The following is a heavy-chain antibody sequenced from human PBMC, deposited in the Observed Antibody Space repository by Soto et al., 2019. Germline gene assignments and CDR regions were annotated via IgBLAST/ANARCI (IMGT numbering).Heavy chain of an antibody. J-gene: IGHJ4*02. V-gene: IGHV4-31*03. D-gene: IGHD3-22*01. CDR2: IFYSGAT. Sequence: QVQLQESGPGLVKPSQTLSLTCTVSGDSINSGDHFWTWIRQKPGKGLEWIGYIFYSGATYYNPSLKTRVTISIDKSKNHFSLNLGSVTAADTAVYYCATTNGAYSYDTSYLGQGTLVTVSS. CDR1: GDSINSGDHF. CDR3: ATTNGAYSYDTSY.